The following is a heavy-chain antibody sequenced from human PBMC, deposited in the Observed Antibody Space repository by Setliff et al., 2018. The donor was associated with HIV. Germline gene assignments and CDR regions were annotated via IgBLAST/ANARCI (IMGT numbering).Heavy chain of an antibody. CDR3: ARWVYNSVWSLDY. D-gene: IGHD6-19*01. Sequence: SETLSLTCSVSGGSVNSGNYHWAWIRQPAGKGLEWIGHIYTSGSPHYKSSLTSRLTISLDTSRNQFSLKLTSVTAADSATYYCARWVYNSVWSLDYWGQGTLVTVSS. CDR2: IYTSGSP. J-gene: IGHJ4*02. CDR1: GGSVNSGNYH. V-gene: IGHV4-61*09.